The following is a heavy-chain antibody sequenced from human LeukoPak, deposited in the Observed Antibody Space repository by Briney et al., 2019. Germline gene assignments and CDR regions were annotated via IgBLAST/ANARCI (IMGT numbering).Heavy chain of an antibody. CDR3: AKESWQFFDF. J-gene: IGHJ4*02. CDR2: ITGSGVST. D-gene: IGHD6-19*01. V-gene: IGHV3-23*01. Sequence: GGSLRLSCAASGFTFSSYSMSWVRQAPGKGLEWISTITGSGVSTYYADSVKGRFTISRDNSKNTLYLQMNSLRAEDTAVYSCAKESWQFFDFWGQGTLVTVSS. CDR1: GFTFSSYS.